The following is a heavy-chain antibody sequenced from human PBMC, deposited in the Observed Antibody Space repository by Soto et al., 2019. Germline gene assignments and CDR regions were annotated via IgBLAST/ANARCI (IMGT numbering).Heavy chain of an antibody. CDR1: GFTFSSYW. J-gene: IGHJ5*02. Sequence: PGGSLRLSCAASGFTFSSYWMHWVRQAPGKGLVWVSRINSDGNSTNYADSVKGRFTVSRDNAKNTLYLQMNSLRPEDTAVYYCARDRSPSPPSGWFDPWGQGTLVTVSS. CDR2: INSDGNST. D-gene: IGHD3-10*01. CDR3: ARDRSPSPPSGWFDP. V-gene: IGHV3-74*01.